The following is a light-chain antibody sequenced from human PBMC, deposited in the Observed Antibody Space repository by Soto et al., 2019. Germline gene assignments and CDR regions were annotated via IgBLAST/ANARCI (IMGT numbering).Light chain of an antibody. J-gene: IGKJ1*01. CDR3: QQYGSSPL. CDR1: QSFRGL. V-gene: IGKV3-11*01. Sequence: EVVLTQSPVTLSLSPGERATLSCRASQSFRGLLAWYQQKPGQAPRLLIYDAYNRATGIPPRFSGSGSGTDFTLTISSLEPEDFAVYYCQQYGSSPLFGQGTKVDIK. CDR2: DAY.